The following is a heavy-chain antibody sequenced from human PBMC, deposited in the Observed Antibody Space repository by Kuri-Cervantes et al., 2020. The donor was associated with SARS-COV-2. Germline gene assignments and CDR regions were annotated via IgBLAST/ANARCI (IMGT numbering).Heavy chain of an antibody. CDR3: ARWGSTSPRTRRGFDY. D-gene: IGHD2-2*01. J-gene: IGHJ4*02. Sequence: ASVKVSCKVSGYTLTELSIHWVRQAPGKGLEWMGGFDPEDDEKIYAQKFQGRVTMTEDTSTDIAYMDLSSLRSEDTAVYYCARWGSTSPRTRRGFDYWGQGTLVTVSS. CDR1: GYTLTELS. V-gene: IGHV1-24*01. CDR2: FDPEDDEK.